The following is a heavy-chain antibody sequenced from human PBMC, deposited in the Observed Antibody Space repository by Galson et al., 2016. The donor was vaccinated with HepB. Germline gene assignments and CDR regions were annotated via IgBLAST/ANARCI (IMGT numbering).Heavy chain of an antibody. CDR1: GYTFTNYD. Sequence: SVKVSCKASGYTFTNYDINWVRQATGQGLEWLGWMTPNSGKTGYAQKFQGRLTLTRDTSTSTAYMELSSLTSDDTAVYFCARNREVTGDFDYWGQGALVTVSS. J-gene: IGHJ4*02. V-gene: IGHV1-8*01. CDR2: MTPNSGKT. CDR3: ARNREVTGDFDY. D-gene: IGHD7-27*01.